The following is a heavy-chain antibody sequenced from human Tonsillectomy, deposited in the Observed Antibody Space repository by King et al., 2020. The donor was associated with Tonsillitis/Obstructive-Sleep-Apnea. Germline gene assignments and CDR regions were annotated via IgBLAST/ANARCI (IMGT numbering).Heavy chain of an antibody. Sequence: VQLVESGGGVVQPGRSLRLSCAASGFTFRSYTMHWVRQAPGKGLEWVAVISTDGTTEFSADSVKGRFTIPRDNSRNTLYLQMNNLRAEDTAFYFCATSPHDHGVGGAFDIWGQGTMVTVSS. CDR2: ISTDGTTE. CDR1: GFTFRSYT. CDR3: ATSPHDHGVGGAFDI. J-gene: IGHJ3*02. D-gene: IGHD3-16*01. V-gene: IGHV3-30*01.